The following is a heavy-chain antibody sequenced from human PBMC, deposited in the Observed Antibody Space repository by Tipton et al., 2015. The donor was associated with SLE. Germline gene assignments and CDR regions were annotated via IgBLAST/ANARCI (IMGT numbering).Heavy chain of an antibody. V-gene: IGHV4-39*07. D-gene: IGHD2-2*01. CDR3: ARPAVDY. Sequence: TLSLTCTVSGGSISSSSYYWGWIRQPPGKGLEWIGSIYYSGSTYYNPSLKSRVTISVDTSKNQFSLKLNSVTAADTAVYYCARPAVDYWGQGTLVTVSS. CDR1: GGSISSSSYY. CDR2: IYYSGST. J-gene: IGHJ4*02.